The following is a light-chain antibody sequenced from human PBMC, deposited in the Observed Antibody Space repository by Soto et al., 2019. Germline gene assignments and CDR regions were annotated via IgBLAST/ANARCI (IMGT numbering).Light chain of an antibody. CDR1: QSLVHSDGNTY. V-gene: IGKV2-24*01. CDR2: KIS. Sequence: DIVMTQTPLSSPVTLGQPASISCRSSQSLVHSDGNTYLSWLQQRPGQPPRLLIYKISNRFSVGPGRFRGSEAGTEFTLKLSSVEAEDVGVYYCMQDTQFPPVTVGQGTKLEIK. CDR3: MQDTQFPPVT. J-gene: IGKJ2*01.